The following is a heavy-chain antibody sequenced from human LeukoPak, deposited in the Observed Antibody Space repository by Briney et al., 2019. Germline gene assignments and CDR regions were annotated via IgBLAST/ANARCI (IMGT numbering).Heavy chain of an antibody. J-gene: IGHJ6*02. Sequence: GSLRLSCAASGYTFSSFWIHWVRQAPGKGLEWVARIDSDGSGTRYADSVKGRFTISRDNAKNSLYLQMNSLRAEDTAVYYCARHFKHQLVQGYYYLMDIWGQGTTVTVSS. CDR2: IDSDGSGT. V-gene: IGHV3-74*01. CDR3: ARHFKHQLVQGYYYLMDI. CDR1: GYTFSSFW. D-gene: IGHD6-13*01.